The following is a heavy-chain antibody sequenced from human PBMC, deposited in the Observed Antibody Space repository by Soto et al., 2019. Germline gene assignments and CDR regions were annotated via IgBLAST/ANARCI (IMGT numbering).Heavy chain of an antibody. J-gene: IGHJ6*02. CDR2: INPNSGGT. Sequence: ASVKVSCKASGYSFTGYNLHWVRQAPGQGLEWMGWINPNSGGTNYAPKFQGRVTMTRDTSISLAYMELSRLRSDDTAVYYCARDGKGDYYLLTGYYNYYGMDVWGQGTTVTVSS. D-gene: IGHD3-9*01. CDR3: ARDGKGDYYLLTGYYNYYGMDV. CDR1: GYSFTGYN. V-gene: IGHV1-2*02.